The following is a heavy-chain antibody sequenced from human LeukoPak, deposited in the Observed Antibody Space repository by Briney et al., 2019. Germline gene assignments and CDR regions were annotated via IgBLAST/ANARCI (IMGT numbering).Heavy chain of an antibody. D-gene: IGHD3-10*01. J-gene: IGHJ4*02. Sequence: GRSLRLSCTASGFTFGDYAMSWVRQAPGEGVEWVGFIRSKPFGGTPEYAASVKGRFTISRDDSKSIAYLHMNSLKIEDPAVYYCTRHSPPPYVGVRGVLPSFDYWGQGTLVTVSS. V-gene: IGHV3-49*04. CDR3: TRHSPPPYVGVRGVLPSFDY. CDR1: GFTFGDYA. CDR2: IRSKPFGGTP.